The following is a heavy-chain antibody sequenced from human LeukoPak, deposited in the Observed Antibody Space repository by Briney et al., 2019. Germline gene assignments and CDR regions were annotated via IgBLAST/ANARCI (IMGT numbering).Heavy chain of an antibody. CDR1: GFTFSHYA. D-gene: IGHD4-11*01. V-gene: IGHV3-33*06. J-gene: IGHJ4*02. CDR3: AKDAERGFDFSNSLQS. Sequence: GGSLRLSCTTSGFTFSHYAMHWVRQAPGKGLEWVAAIWNDGSDKYYGDSVKGRFTISRDNSKKSVYLQLSSLRVEDTAVYYCAKDAERGFDFSNSLQSWGQGTLVTVSS. CDR2: IWNDGSDK.